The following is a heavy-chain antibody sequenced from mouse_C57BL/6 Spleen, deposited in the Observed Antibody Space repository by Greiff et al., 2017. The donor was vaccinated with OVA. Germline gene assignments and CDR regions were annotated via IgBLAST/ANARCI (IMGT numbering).Heavy chain of an antibody. V-gene: IGHV1-59*01. Sequence: QVQLQQPGAELVRPGTSVKLSCKASGYTFTSYWMHWVKQRPGQGLEWIGVIDPSDSYTNYNQKFKGKATLTLDTSSSTAYMQLSSLTSEDSAVYYCARGVDYYAMDYWGQGTSVTVSS. CDR1: GYTFTSYW. CDR3: ARGVDYYAMDY. CDR2: IDPSDSYT. J-gene: IGHJ4*01.